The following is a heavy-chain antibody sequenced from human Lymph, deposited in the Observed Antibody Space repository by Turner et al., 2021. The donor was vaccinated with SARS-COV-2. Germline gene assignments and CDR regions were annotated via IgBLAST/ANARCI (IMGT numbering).Heavy chain of an antibody. CDR2: ISGSGGST. V-gene: IGHV3-23*01. D-gene: IGHD5-12*01. CDR1: GFTFSSYA. CDR3: AKDASFISGYDCIVY. Sequence: EVLLLESGGGLVHHGGSLRLSCAASGFTFSSYAMSWVRQAPGKGLEWVSGISGSGGSTYYADSVKGRFTISRDNSKNTLYLQMNSLRAEDTAVYFCAKDASFISGYDCIVYWGQGTLVTVPS. J-gene: IGHJ4*02.